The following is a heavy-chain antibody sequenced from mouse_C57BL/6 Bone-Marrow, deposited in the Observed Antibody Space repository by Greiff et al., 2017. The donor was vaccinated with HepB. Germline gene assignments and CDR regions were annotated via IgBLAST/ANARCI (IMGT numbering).Heavy chain of an antibody. J-gene: IGHJ2*01. Sequence: LQESGAELVKPGASVKISCKASGYAFSSYWMNWVKQRPGKGLEWIGQIYPGDGDTNYNGKFKGKATLTADKSSSTDYMQLGSLTSEDSAVYFCARSGYYGSSYGYWGQGTTLTVSS. D-gene: IGHD1-1*01. CDR3: ARSGYYGSSYGY. CDR2: IYPGDGDT. CDR1: GYAFSSYW. V-gene: IGHV1-80*01.